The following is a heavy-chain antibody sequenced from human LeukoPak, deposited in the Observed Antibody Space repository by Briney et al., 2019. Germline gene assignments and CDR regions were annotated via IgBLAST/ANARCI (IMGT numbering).Heavy chain of an antibody. V-gene: IGHV3-23*01. CDR1: GFTFSSYA. D-gene: IGHD3-22*01. CDR2: ISGSGGST. J-gene: IGHJ4*02. CDR3: ARDLHYDSPFDY. Sequence: GGSLRLSCAASGFTFSSYAMSWVRQAPGKGLEWVSAISGSGGSTYYADSVKGRFTISRDNSKNTLYLQMNSLGAEDTAVYYCARDLHYDSPFDYWGQGTLVTVSS.